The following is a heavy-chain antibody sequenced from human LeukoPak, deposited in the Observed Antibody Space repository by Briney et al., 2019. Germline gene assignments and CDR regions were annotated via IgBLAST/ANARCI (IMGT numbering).Heavy chain of an antibody. D-gene: IGHD5-18*01. Sequence: GESLKISCKGSGYSFTSYWIGWVRQTPGKGLEWMGIIYTGDSDTRYSPSFQGQVTISADKSISTAYLQWSSLKASDTAMYYCARSARGAMVMDWYFDLWGRGTLVTVSS. CDR3: ARSARGAMVMDWYFDL. CDR2: IYTGDSDT. V-gene: IGHV5-51*01. CDR1: GYSFTSYW. J-gene: IGHJ2*01.